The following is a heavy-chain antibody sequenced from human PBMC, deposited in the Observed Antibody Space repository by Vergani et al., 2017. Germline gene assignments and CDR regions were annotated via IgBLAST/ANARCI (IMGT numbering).Heavy chain of an antibody. Sequence: QVQLVESGGGVVQRGGSLRLSCAASGFTFSDYYMSWIRQAPGKGLEWVSYISSSGSTIYYADSVKGRFTISRDNAKNSLYLQMNSLRAEDTAVYYCARVDDCSSTSCYVGYYYYGMDVWGQGTTVTVSS. D-gene: IGHD2-2*01. CDR1: GFTFSDYY. CDR3: ARVDDCSSTSCYVGYYYYGMDV. J-gene: IGHJ6*02. V-gene: IGHV3-11*04. CDR2: ISSSGSTI.